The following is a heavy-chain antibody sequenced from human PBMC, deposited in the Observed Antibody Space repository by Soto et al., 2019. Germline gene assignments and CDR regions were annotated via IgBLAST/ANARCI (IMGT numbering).Heavy chain of an antibody. CDR3: ARGSSGFYDY. CDR2: FYSGDSDT. V-gene: IGHV5-51*01. D-gene: IGHD6-19*01. J-gene: IGHJ4*02. CDR1: GYSFANYC. Sequence: GDSLKISCMGSGYSFANYCIAWVRQMPGKGLEWMGIFYSGDSDTRYSPSFQGQVVISGDKSINTAYLQWTSLKASDTAMYYCARGSSGFYDYWGKGTLVTVSS.